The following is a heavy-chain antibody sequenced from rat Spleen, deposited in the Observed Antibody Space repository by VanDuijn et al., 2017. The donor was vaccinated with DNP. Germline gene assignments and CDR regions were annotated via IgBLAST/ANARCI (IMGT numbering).Heavy chain of an antibody. J-gene: IGHJ2*01. V-gene: IGHV5S13*01. CDR1: GFTFSDYG. D-gene: IGHD1-1*01. CDR3: AKDSYSAPFDY. Sequence: EVQLVESGGGLVQPGRSLKLSCAASGFTFSDYGMAWVRQAPTRGLEWVASISPLAVVISYRDSVKGRFTISRDDAKRTLYLQMDSLRSEDTATYYCAKDSYSAPFDYWGQGVMVSVSS. CDR2: ISPLAVVI.